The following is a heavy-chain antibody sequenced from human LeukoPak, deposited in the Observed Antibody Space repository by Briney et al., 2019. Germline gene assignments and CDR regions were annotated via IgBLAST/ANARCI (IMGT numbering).Heavy chain of an antibody. D-gene: IGHD1-1*01. CDR3: ATDQRYNNNRQNDY. CDR1: GDTLTELS. J-gene: IGHJ4*02. Sequence: ASVKVSCKVSGDTLTELSMHWVRQAPGKGLEWMGGFDPEDGESIYAQKFQGRVTMTEDTSTDTAYMELSSLRSKDTAVYYCATDQRYNNNRQNDYWGQGTLVTVSS. CDR2: FDPEDGES. V-gene: IGHV1-24*01.